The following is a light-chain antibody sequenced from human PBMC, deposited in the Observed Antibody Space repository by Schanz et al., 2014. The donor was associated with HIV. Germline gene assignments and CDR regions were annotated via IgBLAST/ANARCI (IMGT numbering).Light chain of an antibody. CDR2: ATY. J-gene: IGLJ2*01. CDR1: SSNIATNA. V-gene: IGLV1-44*01. CDR3: QSFDSSLSGSNVV. Sequence: QSVLTQPPSASGTPGQRVTMSCSASSSNIATNAVNWYQQLPGTAPKLLIYATYNRPSGVPDRFSGSSSGTSASLAISGLQAEDEADYYCQSFDSSLSGSNVVFGGGTKLTVL.